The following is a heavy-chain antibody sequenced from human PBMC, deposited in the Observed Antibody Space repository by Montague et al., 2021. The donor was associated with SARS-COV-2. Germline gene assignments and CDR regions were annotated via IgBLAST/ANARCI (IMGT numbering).Heavy chain of an antibody. J-gene: IGHJ6*02. CDR2: ISSSSSYI. V-gene: IGHV3-21*01. Sequence: SLRLSCAASGFTFSSYSMNWVRQAPGKGLEWVSSISSSSSYIYYADSVKGRFTISRDNAKNSLYLQMNSLRAEDTAVYYCAARADYYYGMDVWGQGTSVTVSS. CDR3: AARADYYYGMDV. CDR1: GFTFSSYS.